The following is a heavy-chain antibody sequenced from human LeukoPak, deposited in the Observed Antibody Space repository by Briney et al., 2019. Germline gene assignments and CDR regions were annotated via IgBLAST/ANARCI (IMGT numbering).Heavy chain of an antibody. J-gene: IGHJ4*02. Sequence: HPGGSLRLSCAASGFTFSSHRMNWVRQAPGKGLEWISYITSSSGTIYYADSVKGRFTISRDNAKSSLYLQMNSLRAEDTAVYYCAKVGWGVFDYWGQGTLVTVSS. CDR3: AKVGWGVFDY. V-gene: IGHV3-48*04. D-gene: IGHD3-16*01. CDR2: ITSSSGTI. CDR1: GFTFSSHR.